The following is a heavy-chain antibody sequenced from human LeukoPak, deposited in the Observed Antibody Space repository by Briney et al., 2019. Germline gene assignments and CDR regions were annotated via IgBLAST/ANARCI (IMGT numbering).Heavy chain of an antibody. CDR3: SKDVVPDSGWDLDY. J-gene: IGHJ4*02. Sequence: PGGSLRLSCAASGFTFSSYAMSWVRQAPGKGLEWVSAISGSGGSTYYADSVKGRFTISRDNSKNTLYLQMNSLTAGDTAIYYCSKDVVPDSGWDLDYWGQGTLVTVSS. CDR2: ISGSGGST. CDR1: GFTFSSYA. V-gene: IGHV3-23*01. D-gene: IGHD6-19*01.